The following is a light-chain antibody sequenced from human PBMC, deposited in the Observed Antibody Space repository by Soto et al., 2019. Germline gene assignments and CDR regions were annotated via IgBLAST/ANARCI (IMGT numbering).Light chain of an antibody. J-gene: IGKJ4*01. CDR3: QHRANWPPSVT. CDR1: RSVGSF. Sequence: DIVLTQSPATLSLSPGARATLSCRASRSVGSFLAWYQQKPGQAPRLLMHDVSNSAPGIPARFSGSGSGTDFTLTILRLAPEDFAVYYCQHRANWPPSVTFGGGTRV. CDR2: DVS. V-gene: IGKV3-11*01.